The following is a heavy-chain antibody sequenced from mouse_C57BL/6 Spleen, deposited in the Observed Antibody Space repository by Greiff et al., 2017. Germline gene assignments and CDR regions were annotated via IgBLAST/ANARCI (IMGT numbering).Heavy chain of an antibody. CDR3: ARASYDYGSSYDY. CDR1: GFNIKNTY. D-gene: IGHD1-1*01. V-gene: IGHV14-3*01. CDR2: IDPANGNT. Sequence: VQLQQSVAELVRPGASVKLSCTASGFNIKNTYMHWVKQRPEQGLEWIGRIDPANGNTKYAPKFKGKATITADTSSNTAYLQLSSLTSEASAVYDCARASYDYGSSYDYWGQGTTLTVSA. J-gene: IGHJ2*01.